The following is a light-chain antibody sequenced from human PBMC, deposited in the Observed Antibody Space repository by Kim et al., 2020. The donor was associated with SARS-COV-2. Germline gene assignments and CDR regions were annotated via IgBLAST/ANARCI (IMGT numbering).Light chain of an antibody. CDR1: NSVSSN. CDR2: GAS. V-gene: IGKV3-15*01. Sequence: SVSPGESATLSCRASNSVSSNLAWYQKKPGQAPRLLIYGASTRATGIPSRFGGSGSGTEFTLTISSLQSEDFAVYSCQQYNNWPYTFGQGTKLEI. J-gene: IGKJ2*01. CDR3: QQYNNWPYT.